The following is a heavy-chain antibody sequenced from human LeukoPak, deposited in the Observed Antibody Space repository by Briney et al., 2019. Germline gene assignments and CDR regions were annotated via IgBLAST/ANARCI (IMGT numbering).Heavy chain of an antibody. CDR2: IKQDGSKK. D-gene: IGHD5-24*01. V-gene: IGHV3-7*04. J-gene: IGHJ4*02. Sequence: GGSLRLSCVASGFPFSSYWMTWVRQAPGKGLEWVANIKQDGSKKSYVDSVKGRFTISRDNAKNSLYLQMNSLRAEDTAICYCTRVGYIDEGIDYWGQGTLVTVSS. CDR3: TRVGYIDEGIDY. CDR1: GFPFSSYW.